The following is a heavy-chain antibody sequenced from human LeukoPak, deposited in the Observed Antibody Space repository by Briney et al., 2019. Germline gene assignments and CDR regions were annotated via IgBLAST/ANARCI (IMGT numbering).Heavy chain of an antibody. J-gene: IGHJ3*02. Sequence: GGSLRLSCAASGFTFSTYSMNWVRQAPGKGLEWVSSISSSSSYIYYADSVKGRFTISRDNAKNSLYLQMNSLRAEDTAVYYCARARLNYDYVWGSYRVENLFDIWGQGTMVTVSS. CDR2: ISSSSSYI. D-gene: IGHD3-16*02. V-gene: IGHV3-21*01. CDR1: GFTFSTYS. CDR3: ARARLNYDYVWGSYRVENLFDI.